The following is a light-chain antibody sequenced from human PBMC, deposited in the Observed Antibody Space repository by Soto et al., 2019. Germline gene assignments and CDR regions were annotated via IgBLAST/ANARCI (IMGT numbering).Light chain of an antibody. V-gene: IGKV1-5*03. CDR2: KAS. J-gene: IGKJ1*01. CDR1: QSISTW. Sequence: DIQMTQSPSTLSTSIGDRVTITCRANQSISTWVAWYQQKPEKAPNLLIYKASILESGVPSRFNGSGSETEFTLTISSLQPDDFATYYCQQYYSYSGTFGQGTKVEIK. CDR3: QQYYSYSGT.